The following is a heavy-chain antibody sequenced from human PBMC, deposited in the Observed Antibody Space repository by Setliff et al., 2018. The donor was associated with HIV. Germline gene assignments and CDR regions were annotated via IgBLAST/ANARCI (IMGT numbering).Heavy chain of an antibody. CDR3: ASTVTTYYFDY. CDR2: ISSSSSYT. CDR1: GLIFSSYE. J-gene: IGHJ4*02. V-gene: IGHV3-21*05. D-gene: IGHD4-17*01. Sequence: GGSLRLSCAASGLIFSSYEMNWVRQAPGKGLEWVSYISSSSSYTNYADSVKGRFTISRDNAKNSLYLQMNSLRAEDTAVYYCASTVTTYYFDYWGQGTLVTVSS.